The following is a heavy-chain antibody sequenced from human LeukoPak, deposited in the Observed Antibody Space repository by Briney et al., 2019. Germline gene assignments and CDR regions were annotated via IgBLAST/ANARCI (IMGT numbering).Heavy chain of an antibody. J-gene: IGHJ4*02. V-gene: IGHV3-23*01. CDR2: ISGSGGST. Sequence: GGSLRLSCAASGFTFSSYAMSWVRQAPGKGLEWVSAISGSGGSTYYADSVKGRCTISRDNSKKTVYLQMNSLRTEDTAVYYCAKDRWLQGYFDYWGQGTLVTVSS. CDR1: GFTFSSYA. D-gene: IGHD5-24*01. CDR3: AKDRWLQGYFDY.